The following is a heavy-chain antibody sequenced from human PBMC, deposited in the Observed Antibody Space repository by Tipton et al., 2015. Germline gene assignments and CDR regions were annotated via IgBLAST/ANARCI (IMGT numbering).Heavy chain of an antibody. J-gene: IGHJ4*02. CDR3: AKSAYTLVLDYFFDY. CDR1: GFTFSSYS. Sequence: GSLRLSCAASGFTFSSYSMNWVRQAPGKGLEWVSSISSSSSYISYADSVKGRFTISRDISENTLYLQMNSLRAEDTAMYYCAKSAYTLVLDYFFDYWGQGTLVTVSS. CDR2: ISSSSSYI. V-gene: IGHV3-21*01. D-gene: IGHD3/OR15-3a*01.